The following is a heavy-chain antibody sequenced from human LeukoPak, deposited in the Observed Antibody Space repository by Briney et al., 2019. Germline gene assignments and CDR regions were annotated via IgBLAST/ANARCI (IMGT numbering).Heavy chain of an antibody. V-gene: IGHV4-4*09. J-gene: IGHJ5*02. CDR2: IYTSGST. Sequence: SETLSLTWTVSGGSISSYYWSWIRQPPGKGLEWIGYIYTSGSTNYNPSLKSRVTISVDTSKNQFSLKLSSVTAADTAVYYCARLIMVRGVIWFDPWGQGTLVTVSS. CDR1: GGSISSYY. D-gene: IGHD3-10*01. CDR3: ARLIMVRGVIWFDP.